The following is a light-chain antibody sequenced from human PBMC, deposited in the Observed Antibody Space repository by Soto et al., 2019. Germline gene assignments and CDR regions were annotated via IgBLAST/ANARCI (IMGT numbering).Light chain of an antibody. CDR1: SSDVGGYDF. CDR2: EVT. Sequence: QSVLTQPPSASGSPGQSITISCTGTSSDVGGYDFVSWYQQHPGKAPKLMIYEVTKRPSGVPDRFSGSKSGNTASLTVSGLQPEDEADYYCSSYAASNKHVFGTGTRSPS. V-gene: IGLV2-8*01. J-gene: IGLJ1*01. CDR3: SSYAASNKHV.